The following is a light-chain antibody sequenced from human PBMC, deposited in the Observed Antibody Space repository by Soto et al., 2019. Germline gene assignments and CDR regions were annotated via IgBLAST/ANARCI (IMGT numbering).Light chain of an antibody. CDR2: EDY. CDR3: QSYDSSLGGYV. J-gene: IGLJ1*01. V-gene: IGLV2-14*02. CDR1: NTDVENYNF. Sequence: QSVLTQPASVSGSPGQSITIACTGINTDVENYNFVSWYQQHPGKAPKLMIYEDYKRPSGVSNRFSGSKSGNTASLTISGLQTEDEADYYCQSYDSSLGGYVFGTGTKVTVL.